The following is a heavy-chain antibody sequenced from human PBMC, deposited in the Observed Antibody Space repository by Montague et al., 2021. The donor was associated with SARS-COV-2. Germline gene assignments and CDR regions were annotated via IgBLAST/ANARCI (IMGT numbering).Heavy chain of an antibody. J-gene: IGHJ2*01. D-gene: IGHD6-25*01. CDR1: GGSISSSSYY. CDR2: IYNSGST. V-gene: IGHV4-39*01. CDR3: ARLAGGSGDYWNLDL. Sequence: SETLSLTCTISGGSISSSSYYWGWIRQPPGKGLEWIGNIYNSGSTNYNPSLKSRVSISVDTSKNQFSLKLSSLTAADTAVYYCARLAGGSGDYWNLDLWGHGTLVTVSS.